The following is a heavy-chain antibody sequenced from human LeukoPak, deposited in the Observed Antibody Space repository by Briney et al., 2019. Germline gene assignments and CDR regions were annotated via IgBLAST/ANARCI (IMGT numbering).Heavy chain of an antibody. V-gene: IGHV3-9*01. Sequence: PGGSLRLSCAASGFTFDDHGMHWVRQAPGKGLGWVSGISWSGVIIGYADSVKGRFTISRDNAKNSLYLQMDSLRAEDTALYYCAKDTGRPTDAITMEDNAFDIWGRGTMVTVSS. CDR1: GFTFDDHG. CDR3: AKDTGRPTDAITMEDNAFDI. J-gene: IGHJ3*02. D-gene: IGHD3-3*01. CDR2: ISWSGVII.